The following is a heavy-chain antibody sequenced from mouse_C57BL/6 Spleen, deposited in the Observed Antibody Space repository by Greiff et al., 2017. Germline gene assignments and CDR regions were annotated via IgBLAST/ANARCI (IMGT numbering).Heavy chain of an antibody. CDR3: ARGPLNYYGSSYFDY. Sequence: QVQLQQPGAELVKPGASVKMSCKASGYTFTSYWITWVKQRPGQGLEWIGDIYPGSGSTNYTEKFNSKATLTVDTSSSTAYMQLSSLTSEDSAVYYCARGPLNYYGSSYFDYWGQGTTLTVSS. V-gene: IGHV1-55*01. J-gene: IGHJ2*01. D-gene: IGHD1-1*01. CDR2: IYPGSGST. CDR1: GYTFTSYW.